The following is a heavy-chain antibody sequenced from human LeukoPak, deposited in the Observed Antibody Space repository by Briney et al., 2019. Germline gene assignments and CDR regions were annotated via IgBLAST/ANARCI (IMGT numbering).Heavy chain of an antibody. J-gene: IGHJ4*02. Sequence: GGSLKISCKGSGYSFTKYWIGWVRQMPGKGLEWMGIIHCGDSDTRYSPSFQGQVIFSVDKSITTAYLQWSSLKASDTAMYYCASGSSYFDYWGQGTLVTVSS. V-gene: IGHV5-51*01. CDR2: IHCGDSDT. CDR1: GYSFTKYW. CDR3: ASGSSYFDY.